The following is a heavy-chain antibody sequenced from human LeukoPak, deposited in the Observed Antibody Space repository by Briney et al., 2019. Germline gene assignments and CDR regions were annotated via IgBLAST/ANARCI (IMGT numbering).Heavy chain of an antibody. V-gene: IGHV3-48*03. CDR2: IGSSGTTK. CDR1: EFTLSSYE. Sequence: PGGSLRLSCVASEFTLSSYEMNWVRQAPGKGLEWVSKIGSSGTTKTYADSVEGRFTISRDNAKNSLHLQMNSLRADDTAIYFCVSETSASNFSALDFWGQGTTVTVSS. J-gene: IGHJ3*01. D-gene: IGHD4-11*01. CDR3: VSETSASNFSALDF.